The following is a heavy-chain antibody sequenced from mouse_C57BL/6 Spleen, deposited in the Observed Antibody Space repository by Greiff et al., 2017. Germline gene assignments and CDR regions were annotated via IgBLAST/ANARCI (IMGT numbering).Heavy chain of an antibody. V-gene: IGHV1-50*01. CDR2: IDPSDSYT. CDR1: GYTFTSYW. Sequence: QVQLQQPGAELVKPGASVKLSCKASGYTFTSYWMQWVKQRPGQGLEWIGEIDPSDSYTNYNQKFKGKATLTVDTSSSTAYMQLSSLTSEDSAVYYCARCRNYFDYWGQGTTHTVSS. J-gene: IGHJ2*01. D-gene: IGHD2-1*01. CDR3: ARCRNYFDY.